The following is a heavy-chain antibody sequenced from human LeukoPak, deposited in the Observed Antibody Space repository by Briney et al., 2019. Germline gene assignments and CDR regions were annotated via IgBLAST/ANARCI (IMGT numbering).Heavy chain of an antibody. V-gene: IGHV3-43D*03. CDR1: GFTFDDYA. J-gene: IGHJ6*03. Sequence: GGSLRLSCAASGFTFDDYAMHWVRQAPGKGLEWVSLISWDGGSTYYADSGKGRFTISRDNSKNSLYLQMNSLRAEDTALYYCAKDRGLDDFWSGYGGYMDVWGKGTTVTVSS. D-gene: IGHD3-3*01. CDR3: AKDRGLDDFWSGYGGYMDV. CDR2: ISWDGGST.